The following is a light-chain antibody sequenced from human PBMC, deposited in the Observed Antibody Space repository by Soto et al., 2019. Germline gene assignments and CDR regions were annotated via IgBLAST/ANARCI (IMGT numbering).Light chain of an antibody. Sequence: DTQMTQSPSSLSASVGDRVTITCRASQGIRNDLGWYQQKPGQAPTRLIYTASNLHSGVPSRFIGRGSGTEFTLTINSLQPEDFATYYCLQHNTYPPTFGQGTKVDIK. CDR1: QGIRND. J-gene: IGKJ1*01. CDR2: TAS. V-gene: IGKV1-17*01. CDR3: LQHNTYPPT.